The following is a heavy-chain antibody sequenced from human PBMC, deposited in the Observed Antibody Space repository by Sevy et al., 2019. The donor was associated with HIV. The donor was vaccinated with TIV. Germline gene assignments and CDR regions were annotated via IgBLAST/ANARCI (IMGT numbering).Heavy chain of an antibody. CDR3: AKDGRIAVGYVQH. D-gene: IGHD6-19*01. Sequence: GGSLRLSCAASGFTFDDYAMHWVRQAPGKGLEWVSGISWNSGSIAYADSVKGRFTISRDNAKNSLYLQMNSLRAEDTALYYCAKDGRIAVGYVQHWGQGTLVTVSS. V-gene: IGHV3-9*01. CDR2: ISWNSGSI. CDR1: GFTFDDYA. J-gene: IGHJ1*01.